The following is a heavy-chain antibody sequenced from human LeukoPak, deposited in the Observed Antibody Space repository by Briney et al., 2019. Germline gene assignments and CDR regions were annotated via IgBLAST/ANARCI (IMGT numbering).Heavy chain of an antibody. Sequence: PGGSLRLSCASSGFNFDDYAMHLVRQAPGKGLKWVSSINWNSGSISYADSVNGRFTISRDNTKNSLFLQMNSLRAEDMALYYCARSYGSGTYYNPFDYWGQGTLVTVSS. V-gene: IGHV3-9*03. CDR2: INWNSGSI. CDR1: GFNFDDYA. CDR3: ARSYGSGTYYNPFDY. D-gene: IGHD3-10*01. J-gene: IGHJ4*02.